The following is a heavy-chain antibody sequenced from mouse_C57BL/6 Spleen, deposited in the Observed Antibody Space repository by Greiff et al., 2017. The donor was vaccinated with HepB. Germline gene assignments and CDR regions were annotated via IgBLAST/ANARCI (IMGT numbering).Heavy chain of an antibody. CDR1: GYTFTDYE. J-gene: IGHJ4*01. CDR2: IDPETGGT. V-gene: IGHV1-15*01. CDR3: TNLWGAMDY. Sequence: QVHVKQSGAELVRPGASVTLSCKASGYTFTDYEMHWVKQTPVHGLEWIGAIDPETGGTAYNQKFKGKAILTADKSSSTAYMELRSLTSEDSAVYYCTNLWGAMDYGGQGTSVTVSS. D-gene: IGHD1-1*02.